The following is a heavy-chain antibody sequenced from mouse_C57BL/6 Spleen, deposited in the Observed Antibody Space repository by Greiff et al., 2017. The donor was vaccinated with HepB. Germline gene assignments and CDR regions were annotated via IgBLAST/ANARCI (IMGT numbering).Heavy chain of an antibody. D-gene: IGHD3-3*01. J-gene: IGHJ4*01. CDR3: ARRDSYAMDY. V-gene: IGHV1-59*01. Sequence: QVQLKQPGAELVRPGPSVKLSCKASGYTFTSYWMHWVKQRPGQGLEWIGVIDPSDSYTNYNQKFKGKATLTVDTSSSTAYMQLSSLTSEDSAVYYCARRDSYAMDYWGQGTSVTVSS. CDR1: GYTFTSYW. CDR2: IDPSDSYT.